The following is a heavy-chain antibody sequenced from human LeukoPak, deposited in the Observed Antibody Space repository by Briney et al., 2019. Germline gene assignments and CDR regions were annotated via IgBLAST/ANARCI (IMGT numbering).Heavy chain of an antibody. V-gene: IGHV3-23*01. CDR2: ISDSGGIT. CDR1: GFSFSNSA. D-gene: IGHD6-19*01. CDR3: AKDARRYSGWYFFDH. J-gene: IGHJ4*02. Sequence: GGSLRLSCVASGFSFSNSAMGWVRQAPGNGLEWVSVISDSGGITYYADSVKGRFTISRDNSRNTLYLQMNSLRVDDTAVYYCAKDARRYSGWYFFDHWGQGTLVTVSS.